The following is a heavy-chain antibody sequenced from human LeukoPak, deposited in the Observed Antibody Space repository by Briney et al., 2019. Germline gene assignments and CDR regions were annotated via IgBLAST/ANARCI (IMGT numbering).Heavy chain of an antibody. D-gene: IGHD4-23*01. CDR1: GFTFSSYS. V-gene: IGHV3-21*01. Sequence: PGGSLRLSCAASGFTFSSYSMNWVRQAPGKGLEWVSSISSSSSYIYYADSVKGRFTISRDNAKNSLYLQMNSLRAEDTAVYYCAREGHHYGGNSGYWGQGTLVTVSS. J-gene: IGHJ4*02. CDR3: AREGHHYGGNSGY. CDR2: ISSSSSYI.